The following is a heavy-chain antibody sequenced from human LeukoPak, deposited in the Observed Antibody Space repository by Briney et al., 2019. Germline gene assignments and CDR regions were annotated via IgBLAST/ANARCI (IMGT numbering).Heavy chain of an antibody. D-gene: IGHD5-18*01. V-gene: IGHV4-34*01. Sequence: SETLSLTCAVYGGSFSGYYWSWIRQPPGKGLERIGEINHSGSTNYNPSLKSRVTISVDTSKNQFSLKLSSVTAADTAVYYCAREGEYSYGYGDYWGQGTLVTVSS. CDR1: GGSFSGYY. CDR3: AREGEYSYGYGDY. J-gene: IGHJ4*02. CDR2: INHSGST.